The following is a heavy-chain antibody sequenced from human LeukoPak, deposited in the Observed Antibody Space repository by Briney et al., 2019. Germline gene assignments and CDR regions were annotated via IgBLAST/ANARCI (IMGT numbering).Heavy chain of an antibody. V-gene: IGHV1-8*01. CDR2: MNPNSGNT. Sequence: GSVKVSCKASGYTSPSYDINWVRQATGQGLEWMGWMNPNSGNTGSAQKFQDRVTMTSNTSISTAYMELSSLRSEDTAVYYCARAWVIARLGDAFDIWGQGTMVTVSS. CDR1: GYTSPSYD. D-gene: IGHD2-21*01. CDR3: ARAWVIARLGDAFDI. J-gene: IGHJ3*02.